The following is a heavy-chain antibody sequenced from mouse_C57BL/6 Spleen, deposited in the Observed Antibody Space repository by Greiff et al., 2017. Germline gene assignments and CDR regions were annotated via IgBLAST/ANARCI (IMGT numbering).Heavy chain of an antibody. D-gene: IGHD4-1*01. CDR3: ARYGTGSFFAY. V-gene: IGHV7-3*01. CDR2: IRNKANGYTT. Sequence: EVQLVESGGGLVQPGGSLSLSCAASGFTFTDYYMSWVRQPPGKALEWLGFIRNKANGYTTEYSASVKGRFTISRDNSQSILYLQMNALRAEDSATYYCARYGTGSFFAYWGQGTLVTVSA. CDR1: GFTFTDYY. J-gene: IGHJ3*01.